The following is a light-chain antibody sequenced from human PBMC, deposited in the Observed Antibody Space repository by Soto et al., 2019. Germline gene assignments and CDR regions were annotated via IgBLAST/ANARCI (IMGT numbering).Light chain of an antibody. Sequence: EIRPTQSPVTLSVSPGERATLSCRASQRVSRTLAWYQQKPGQAPSLLIYGAYTRATDVPDRFSGSGAGTEFTLTISRLEPEDFAVYYCQQYGSSPPITVGPGTRLEIK. CDR2: GAY. CDR1: QRVSRT. CDR3: QQYGSSPPIT. V-gene: IGKV3-20*01. J-gene: IGKJ5*01.